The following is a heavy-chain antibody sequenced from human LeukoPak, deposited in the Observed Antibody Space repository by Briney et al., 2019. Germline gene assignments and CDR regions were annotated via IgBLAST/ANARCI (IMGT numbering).Heavy chain of an antibody. CDR3: ARNNYGDY. V-gene: IGHV3-53*01. J-gene: IGHJ4*02. CDR2: IYSGGST. CDR1: GFTVSSNY. Sequence: GGSLRLSCAASGFTVSSNYMSWVRQAPGKGLEWVSVIYSGGSTYYADSVKGRFTISRDNTKNSLYLVMNSLRAEDTAVYYCARNNYGDYWGQGTLVTVSS.